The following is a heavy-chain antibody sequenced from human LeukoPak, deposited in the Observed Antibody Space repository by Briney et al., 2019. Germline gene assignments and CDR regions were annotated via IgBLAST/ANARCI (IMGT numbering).Heavy chain of an antibody. D-gene: IGHD6-13*01. Sequence: GGSLRLSCAASGLSLSGFSFRDYTMNWVRQAPGRGLEWIAYITTDGDATNYAESVKGRFIVSRDNARNSLDLQINSLGVEDTAVYYCARAAAGTSNPDYWGQGTLVTVSS. V-gene: IGHV3-48*04. CDR2: ITTDGDAT. J-gene: IGHJ4*02. CDR1: GLSLSGFSFRDYT. CDR3: ARAAAGTSNPDY.